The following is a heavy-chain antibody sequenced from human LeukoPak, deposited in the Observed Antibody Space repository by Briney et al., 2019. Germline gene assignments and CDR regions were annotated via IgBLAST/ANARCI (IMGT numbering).Heavy chain of an antibody. CDR2: INHSGST. V-gene: IGHV4-34*01. Sequence: SETLSLTCAVYGGSFSGYYWSWIRQPPGKGLEWIGEINHSGSTNYNPSLKSRVTISVDTSKNQFSLKPSSVTAADTAVYYCARGGRFDPWGQGTLVTVSS. CDR1: GGSFSGYY. CDR3: ARGGRFDP. J-gene: IGHJ5*02.